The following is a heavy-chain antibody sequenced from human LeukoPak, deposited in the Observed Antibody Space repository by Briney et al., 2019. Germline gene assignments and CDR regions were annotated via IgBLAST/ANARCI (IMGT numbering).Heavy chain of an antibody. D-gene: IGHD3-10*01. CDR1: GFTFSNNA. CDR2: IKSKTDGGTT. CDR3: TTWYYYGSGGHYGMDV. V-gene: IGHV3-15*01. J-gene: IGHJ6*02. Sequence: PGGSLRLSCAASGFTFSNNAMSWVRQAPGKGLEWVGRIKSKTDGGTTDYAAPVKGRFTISRDDSKNTLYLQMNSLKTEDTAVYYCTTWYYYGSGGHYGMDVWGQGTTVTVSS.